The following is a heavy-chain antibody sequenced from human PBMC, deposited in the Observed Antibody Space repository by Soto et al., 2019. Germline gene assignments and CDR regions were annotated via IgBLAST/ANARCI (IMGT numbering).Heavy chain of an antibody. J-gene: IGHJ3*02. CDR1: GFTVSSNH. CDR2: LYSGGNT. CDR3: ARKRDAFDI. V-gene: IGHV3-66*01. Sequence: EVQLVESGGGLVQPGGSLRLSCAASGFTVSSNHMSWVRQAPGKGLEWVSVLYSGGNTYYPDAVKGSLTVSRDNYKNTLYLQMHSLRVEDTAVYYCARKRDAFDIWGQGTMGTVSS.